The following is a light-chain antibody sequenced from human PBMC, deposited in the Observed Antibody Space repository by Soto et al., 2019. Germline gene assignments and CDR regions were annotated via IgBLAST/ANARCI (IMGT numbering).Light chain of an antibody. CDR2: DAS. J-gene: IGKJ5*01. V-gene: IGKV3D-20*01. CDR1: ESVSYSY. Sequence: EVELSQFKARMCLSSGERATLSCGASESVSYSYVAWYQLKGGLAPRLLIHDASTRASGIPDRFSGSKSGTDFTLTIRGLEPEDAAVYYCQQYGSSPITFGQGTRLEIK. CDR3: QQYGSSPIT.